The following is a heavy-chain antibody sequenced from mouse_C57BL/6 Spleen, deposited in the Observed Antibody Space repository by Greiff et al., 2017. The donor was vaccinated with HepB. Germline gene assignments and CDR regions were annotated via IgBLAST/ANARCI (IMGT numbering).Heavy chain of an antibody. Sequence: EVKLQESGPGLVKPSQSLSLTCSVTGYSITSGYYWNWIRQFPGNKLEWMGYISYDGSNNYNPSLKNRISITRDTSKNQFFLKLNSVTTEDTATYYCARGDYTWGQGTLVTVSA. J-gene: IGHJ3*01. CDR3: ARGDYT. CDR2: ISYDGSN. D-gene: IGHD2-4*01. CDR1: GYSITSGYY. V-gene: IGHV3-6*01.